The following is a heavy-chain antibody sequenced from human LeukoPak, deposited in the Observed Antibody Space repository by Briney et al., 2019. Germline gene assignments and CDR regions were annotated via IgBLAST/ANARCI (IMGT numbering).Heavy chain of an antibody. V-gene: IGHV3-21*01. CDR2: ISSSSSYI. J-gene: IGHJ4*02. CDR1: GFTFRSYT. CDR3: ASSDSYGDYCFDY. D-gene: IGHD4-17*01. Sequence: PGGSLRLSCAASGFTFRSYTMNWVRQAPGKGLEWVSSISSSSSYIYYADSLKGRFTISRDNAKNSLYLQMNSLRAEDTAVYYCASSDSYGDYCFDYWGQGTLVTVSS.